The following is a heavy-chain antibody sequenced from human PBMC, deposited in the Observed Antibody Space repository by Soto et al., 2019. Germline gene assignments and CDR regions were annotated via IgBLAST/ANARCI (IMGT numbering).Heavy chain of an antibody. D-gene: IGHD1-1*01. CDR1: GYAFTTYG. Sequence: QVHMVQSGAEVKKPGASVKVSCKGSGYAFTTYGITWVRQAPGQGLEWMGWISAHNGNTNYAQKLQGRVTVTRDTSTSTAYMELRSLRSDDSAVYYCARGRYGDYWGQGALVTVSS. J-gene: IGHJ4*02. CDR2: ISAHNGNT. CDR3: ARGRYGDY. V-gene: IGHV1-18*01.